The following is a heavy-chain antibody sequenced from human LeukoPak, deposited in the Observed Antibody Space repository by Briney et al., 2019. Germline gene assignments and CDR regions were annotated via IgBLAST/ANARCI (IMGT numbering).Heavy chain of an antibody. J-gene: IGHJ3*02. Sequence: PSETLSLTCTVSGVSISSYYWSWIRQPPGKGLEWIGYIYYSGSTNYNPSLKSRVTISVDTSKNQFSLKLSSVTAADTAVYYCARPYDYGVHNAFDIWAKGQWSPSLQ. CDR3: ARPYDYGVHNAFDI. CDR1: GVSISSYY. CDR2: IYYSGST. V-gene: IGHV4-59*01. D-gene: IGHD4-17*01.